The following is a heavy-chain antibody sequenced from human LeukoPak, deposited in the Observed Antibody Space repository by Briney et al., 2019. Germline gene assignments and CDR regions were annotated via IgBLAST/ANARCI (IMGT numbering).Heavy chain of an antibody. Sequence: SQTLSLTCTVSCGSISSGSYYWSWIRQPAGKGLEWIGRIYTSGSTNYNPSLKSRVTISVDTSKNQFSLKLSSVTAADTAVYYCARSMVRGVIPREEYYYYYYYMDVWGKGTTVTASS. CDR1: CGSISSGSYY. CDR2: IYTSGST. CDR3: ARSMVRGVIPREEYYYYYYYMDV. D-gene: IGHD3-10*01. J-gene: IGHJ6*03. V-gene: IGHV4-61*02.